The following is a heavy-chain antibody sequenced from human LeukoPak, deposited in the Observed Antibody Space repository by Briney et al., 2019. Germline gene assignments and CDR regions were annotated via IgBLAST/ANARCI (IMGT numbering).Heavy chain of an antibody. J-gene: IGHJ4*02. CDR2: ISSSSSYI. CDR1: GFTFSSYS. D-gene: IGHD3-10*01. CDR3: AREDYYGSGYFDY. V-gene: IGHV3-21*01. Sequence: GGSLRLSCAASGFTFSSYSMNWVRQAPGKGLEWVSSISSSSSYIYYADSVKGRFTVSRDNSKNTLYLQMNSLRAEDTAVYYCAREDYYGSGYFDYWGQGTLVSVSS.